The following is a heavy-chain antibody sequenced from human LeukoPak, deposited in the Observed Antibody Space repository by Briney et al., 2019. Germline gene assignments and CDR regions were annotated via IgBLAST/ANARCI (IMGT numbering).Heavy chain of an antibody. CDR1: GFTFRSYT. CDR2: ISGSSSYI. Sequence: PGGSLRLSCAASGFTFRSYTMNWVRQAPGKGLEWVSSISGSSSYIYYADSMKGRFTISRDNAKNSLYLQMNSLRAEDTAVYYCARDPANYGHSGYWGQGTLVIVSS. J-gene: IGHJ4*02. V-gene: IGHV3-21*01. CDR3: ARDPANYGHSGY. D-gene: IGHD3-10*01.